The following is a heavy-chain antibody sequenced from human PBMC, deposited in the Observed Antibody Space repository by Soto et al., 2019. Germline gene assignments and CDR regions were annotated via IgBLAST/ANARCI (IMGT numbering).Heavy chain of an antibody. V-gene: IGHV3-33*01. D-gene: IGHD3-3*01. Sequence: PGGSLRLSCAASGFTFSSYGMHLVRQAPGKGLEWVAFIWYDGSNKYYADSVKGRFTISRDNSKNTLYLQMNSLRAEDTAVYYCARVGVFTVFGVVRNYYYGMDVWGQGTTVTVSS. J-gene: IGHJ6*02. CDR1: GFTFSSYG. CDR2: IWYDGSNK. CDR3: ARVGVFTVFGVVRNYYYGMDV.